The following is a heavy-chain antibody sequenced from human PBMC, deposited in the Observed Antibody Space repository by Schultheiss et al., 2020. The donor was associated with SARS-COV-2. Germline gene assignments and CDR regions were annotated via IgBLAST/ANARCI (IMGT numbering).Heavy chain of an antibody. V-gene: IGHV3-64*04. J-gene: IGHJ6*02. CDR2: MSSNGGGP. D-gene: IGHD3-10*01. Sequence: GGSLRLSCSASGFTFSSYAMHWVRQAPGKGLEYVSAMSSNGGGPDYADSVKGRFTISRDNSKNSLYLQMNSLRTEDTAVYHCASIRRDYYTVDVWGQGTTVTVSS. CDR3: ASIRRDYYTVDV. CDR1: GFTFSSYA.